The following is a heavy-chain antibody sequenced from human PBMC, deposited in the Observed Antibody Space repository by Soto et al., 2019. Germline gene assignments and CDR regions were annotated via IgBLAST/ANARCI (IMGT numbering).Heavy chain of an antibody. V-gene: IGHV3-21*01. Sequence: EVQLVESGGGLVKPGGSLRLSCAASGFTFSSDGMNWVRQAPGKGLEWVSSISSSSSYIYYSDSVKGRFTISRDNAKNSLYLQMNSLRAEDRAVYYCARDVSIAEEPNWFDPWGQGTLVTVSS. CDR1: GFTFSSDG. J-gene: IGHJ5*02. CDR2: ISSSSSYI. CDR3: ARDVSIAEEPNWFDP. D-gene: IGHD6-6*01.